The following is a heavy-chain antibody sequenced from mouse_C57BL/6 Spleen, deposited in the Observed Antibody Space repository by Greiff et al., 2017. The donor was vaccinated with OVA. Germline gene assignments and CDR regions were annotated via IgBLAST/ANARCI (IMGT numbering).Heavy chain of an antibody. J-gene: IGHJ2*01. CDR1: GYTFTSYW. D-gene: IGHD1-1*01. CDR3: ERSTVVDGGFFDG. V-gene: IGHV1-52*01. Sequence: QVQLQQPGAELVRPGSSVKLSCKASGYTFTSYWMHWVKQRPIQGLEWIGNIDPSDSETHYNQKFKDKATLTVDKSSSTAYMQLSSLTSEDSAVYDCERSTVVDGGFFDGWGQGTTLTVSS. CDR2: IDPSDSET.